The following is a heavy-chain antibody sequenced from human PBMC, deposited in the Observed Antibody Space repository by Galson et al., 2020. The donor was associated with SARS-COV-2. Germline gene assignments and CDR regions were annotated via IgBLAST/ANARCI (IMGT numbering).Heavy chain of an antibody. D-gene: IGHD3-10*01. CDR3: ASGRGITYGMDV. CDR2: INPNNDDT. V-gene: IGHV1-2*06. J-gene: IGHJ6*02. Sequence: ASVKVSCKASGYTFTGYYLHWVRQAPGQGLEWMGRINPNNDDTKYAQKFQGRVTMTRDTSVSAAYMELNSLRSDDTAVYYCASGRGITYGMDVWGQGTTVTVSS. CDR1: GYTFTGYY.